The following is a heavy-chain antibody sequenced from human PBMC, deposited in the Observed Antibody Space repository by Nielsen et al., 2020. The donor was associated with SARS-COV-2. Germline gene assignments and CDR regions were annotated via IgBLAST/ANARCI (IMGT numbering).Heavy chain of an antibody. CDR1: GFTFSSYA. D-gene: IGHD3-3*01. CDR2: IYTSGST. V-gene: IGHV4-4*08. CDR3: ARDAGGVVTLDY. J-gene: IGHJ4*02. Sequence: ESLKISCAASGFTFSSYAMSWVRQAPGKGLEWIGRIYTSGSTNYNPSLKSRVTISVDTSKNQFSLKLSSVTAADTAVYYCARDAGGVVTLDYWGQGTLVTVSS.